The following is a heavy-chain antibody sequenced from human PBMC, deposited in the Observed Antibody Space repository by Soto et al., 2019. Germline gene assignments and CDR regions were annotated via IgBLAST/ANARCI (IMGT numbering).Heavy chain of an antibody. D-gene: IGHD2-2*01. V-gene: IGHV3-30*03. Sequence: ESGGGVVQPGRSLRLSCAASGFTFSSYGMHWVRQAPGKGLEWVAVISYDGSNKYYADSVKGRFTISRDNSKNTLYLQMNSLRAEDTAVYYCGLVPPRVWGQGTLVTVSS. CDR2: ISYDGSNK. CDR3: GLVPPRV. J-gene: IGHJ4*02. CDR1: GFTFSSYG.